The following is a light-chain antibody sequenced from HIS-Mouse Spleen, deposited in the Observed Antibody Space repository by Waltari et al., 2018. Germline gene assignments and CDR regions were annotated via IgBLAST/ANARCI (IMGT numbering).Light chain of an antibody. Sequence: SYELTQPPSVSVSPGQTARITCSGDALPKKYAYWYQQKSGQAPVLGNYEDSKRPSGTPERFSGSSSGTMATLTISGAQVEDEADYYCYSTDSSGNHRVFGGGTKLTVL. CDR1: ALPKKY. V-gene: IGLV3-10*01. CDR3: YSTDSSGNHRV. J-gene: IGLJ2*01. CDR2: EDS.